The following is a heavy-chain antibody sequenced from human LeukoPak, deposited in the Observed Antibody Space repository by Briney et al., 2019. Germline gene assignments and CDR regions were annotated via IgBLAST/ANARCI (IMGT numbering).Heavy chain of an antibody. CDR2: IYYSGST. D-gene: IGHD3-9*01. CDR3: ARRPDILTGYQKEDY. J-gene: IGHJ4*02. V-gene: IGHV4-39*01. CDR1: GGSISSSSYY. Sequence: SETLSLTRTVSGGSISSSSYYWGWVRQPPGKGLEWIGSIYYSGSTYYNPSLKSRVTISVDTSKNQFSLKLSSVTAADTAVYYCARRPDILTGYQKEDYWGQGTLVTVSS.